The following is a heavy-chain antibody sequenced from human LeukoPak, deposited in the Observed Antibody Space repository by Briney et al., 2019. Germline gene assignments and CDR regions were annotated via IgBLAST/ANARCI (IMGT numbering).Heavy chain of an antibody. D-gene: IGHD4-17*01. V-gene: IGHV3-30-3*01. J-gene: IGHJ4*02. CDR2: ISYDGSNK. Sequence: GRSLRLSCAASGFTFSSYAMHWVSQAPGKGLEWVAVISYDGSNKYYADSVKGRFTISRDNSKNTLYLQMNSLRAEDTAVYYCATLTTVRDYWGQGTLVTVSS. CDR3: ATLTTVRDY. CDR1: GFTFSSYA.